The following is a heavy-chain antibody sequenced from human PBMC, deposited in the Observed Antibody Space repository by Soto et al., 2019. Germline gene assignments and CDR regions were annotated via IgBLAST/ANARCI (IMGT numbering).Heavy chain of an antibody. J-gene: IGHJ5*02. CDR3: ARDEYYDYVWGGSNWFDP. D-gene: IGHD3-16*01. V-gene: IGHV3-33*01. CDR1: GFTFSSYG. CDR2: IWYDGSNK. Sequence: QVQLVESGGGVVQPGRSLRLSCAASGFTFSSYGMHWVRQAPGKGLEWVAVIWYDGSNKYYADSVKGRFTISRDNSKNTLYLQMNSLRAEDTAVYYCARDEYYDYVWGGSNWFDPWGQGTLVTVSS.